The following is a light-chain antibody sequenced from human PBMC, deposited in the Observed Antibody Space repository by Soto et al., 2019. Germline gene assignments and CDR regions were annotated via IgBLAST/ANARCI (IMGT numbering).Light chain of an antibody. Sequence: IGLTNYPCTVSRSRGERATXSCRXSQIVTSSYLAWYQQKPSQPPMLLIYDASINSTRIPYNFSGGASGTDFTLTIGGLRVKAYAVCCCPRYGIQRPIAFGQGTRMEIK. CDR1: QIVTSSY. CDR2: DAS. CDR3: PRYGIQRPIA. J-gene: IGKJ5*01. V-gene: IGKV3-20*01.